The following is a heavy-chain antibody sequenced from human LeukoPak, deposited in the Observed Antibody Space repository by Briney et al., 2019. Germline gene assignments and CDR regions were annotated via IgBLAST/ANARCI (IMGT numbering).Heavy chain of an antibody. J-gene: IGHJ4*02. D-gene: IGHD3-9*01. CDR3: ARDLTGEYYFDY. CDR1: GFTFSSYS. CDR2: ISSSSSYI. V-gene: IGHV3-21*01. Sequence: GGSLRLSCAASGFTFSSYSMNCVRQAPGKGLKWVSSISSSSSYIYYADSVKGRFTISRDNAKNSLYLQMNSLRAEDTAVYYCARDLTGEYYFDYWGQGTLVTVSS.